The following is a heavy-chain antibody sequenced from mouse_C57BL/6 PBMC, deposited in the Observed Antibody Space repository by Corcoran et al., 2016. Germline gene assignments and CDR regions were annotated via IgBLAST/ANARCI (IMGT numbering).Heavy chain of an antibody. CDR1: GYAFSSYW. CDR2: IYPGDGDT. Sequence: QVQLQQSGAELVKPGASVKISCKASGYAFSSYWMTWVKQRPGKGLAWIGQIYPGDGDTNYNGKFKGKATLTADQSSSTAYMQLSSLTSEDSAGYFGARKGGDVNYFDYWGQGTTLTVSS. J-gene: IGHJ2*01. V-gene: IGHV1-80*01. CDR3: ARKGGDVNYFDY.